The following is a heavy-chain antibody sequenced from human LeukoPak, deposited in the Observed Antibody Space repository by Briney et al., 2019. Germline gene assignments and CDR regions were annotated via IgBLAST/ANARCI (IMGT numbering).Heavy chain of an antibody. J-gene: IGHJ4*02. D-gene: IGHD3-10*01. CDR1: GFTFSSYW. Sequence: GGSLRLSCAASGFTFSSYWMSWVRQAPGKGLEWVANIKQDGSEKYYVDTVKGRFTISRDNAKNSLYLQMNSLRAEDTAVYYCARDAVWFGEFYFDYWGQGTLVTVSS. CDR2: IKQDGSEK. CDR3: ARDAVWFGEFYFDY. V-gene: IGHV3-7*01.